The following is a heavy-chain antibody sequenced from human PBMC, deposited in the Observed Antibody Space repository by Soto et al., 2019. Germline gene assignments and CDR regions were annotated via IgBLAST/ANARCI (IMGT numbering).Heavy chain of an antibody. CDR1: EFTFSNYA. D-gene: IGHD1-1*01. CDR3: AKDIQGRGATTGDDAFDI. Sequence: EVQLLESGGGLVQPGGSLRLSCVASEFTFSNYAMNWVRQAPGEGTEWVSLISSSGGSTYYADSVKGRFSISRDNYKNSLDLQMNSLRVEDTAIYYCAKDIQGRGATTGDDAFDIWGQGTMVTVSS. CDR2: ISSSGGST. V-gene: IGHV3-23*01. J-gene: IGHJ3*02.